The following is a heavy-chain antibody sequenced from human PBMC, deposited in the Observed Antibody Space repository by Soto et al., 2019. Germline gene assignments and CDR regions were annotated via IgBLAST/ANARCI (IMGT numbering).Heavy chain of an antibody. Sequence: GGSLRLSCAASGFTFSSYAMSWVRQAPGKGLEWVSAISGSGGSTYYADSVKGRFTISRDNSKNTLYLQMNSLRAEDTAVYYCAKDSGIAAAGTGHWFDPWGQGTLVTVSS. CDR1: GFTFSSYA. D-gene: IGHD6-13*01. V-gene: IGHV3-23*01. CDR2: ISGSGGST. J-gene: IGHJ5*02. CDR3: AKDSGIAAAGTGHWFDP.